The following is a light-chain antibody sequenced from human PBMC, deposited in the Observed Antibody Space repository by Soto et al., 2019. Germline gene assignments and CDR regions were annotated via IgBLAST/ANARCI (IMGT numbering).Light chain of an antibody. CDR3: SSYTGSSTIV. Sequence: QSVLTQPASVSGSPGQSITISCTGSSSDVGGYNHVSWYQQHPGKAPKLMIYEVSNRPSGISNRFSGSKSGNTASLTISGLQSEDEADYYCSSYTGSSTIVFGGGTKVTVL. J-gene: IGLJ2*01. V-gene: IGLV2-14*01. CDR2: EVS. CDR1: SSDVGGYNH.